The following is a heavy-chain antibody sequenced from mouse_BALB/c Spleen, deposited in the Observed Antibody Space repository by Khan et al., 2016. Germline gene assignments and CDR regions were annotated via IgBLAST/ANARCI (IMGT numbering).Heavy chain of an antibody. D-gene: IGHD1-1*01. J-gene: IGHJ1*01. Sequence: EAQLQESRPDQVKPSQSLSLTCTVTGYSITSLYSWHWIRQFPGHKLEWMGYIHSSGSTYYNPSLRSRISVTRNTSKNHFFLQLNSVTTEDTATYFCARGDYFGSSWYFDVWGAGTTVTVSS. CDR3: ARGDYFGSSWYFDV. V-gene: IGHV3-1*02. CDR2: IHSSGST. CDR1: GYSITSLYS.